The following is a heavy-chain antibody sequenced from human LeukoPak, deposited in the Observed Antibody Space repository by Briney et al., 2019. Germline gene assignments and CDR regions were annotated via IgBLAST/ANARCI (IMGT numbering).Heavy chain of an antibody. J-gene: IGHJ4*02. CDR2: IIHSGGT. CDR1: GGSFSGYY. CDR3: ARLPDYYSRLGAPG. V-gene: IGHV4-34*12. D-gene: IGHD3-10*01. Sequence: SSETLSHTCAVYGGSFSGYYWSWIRQPPGKGLEWIGEIIHSGGTNYNPSLKSRLTISVDTSKNQFSLKLTSVTAADTAVYYCARLPDYYSRLGAPGWGQGTLVTVSS.